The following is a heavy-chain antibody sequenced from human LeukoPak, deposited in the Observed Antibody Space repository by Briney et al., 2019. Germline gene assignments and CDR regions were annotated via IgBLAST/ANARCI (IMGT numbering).Heavy chain of an antibody. CDR3: AKSNGYGLVDI. D-gene: IGHD3-10*01. Sequence: SETLSLTCTVSGGSISTSNYYWGWIRQPPGQGLEWIGNIFYSGSTYYSPSLKRRVTISLDTSRNQFSLKLNSVTAADTAVYYCAKSNGYGLVDIWGKGTMVTVSS. CDR2: IFYSGST. CDR1: GGSISTSNYY. J-gene: IGHJ3*02. V-gene: IGHV4-39*07.